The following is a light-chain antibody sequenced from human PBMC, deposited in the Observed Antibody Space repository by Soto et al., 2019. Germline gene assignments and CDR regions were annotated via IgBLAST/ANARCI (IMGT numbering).Light chain of an antibody. CDR1: QSISSS. J-gene: IGKJ1*01. Sequence: DIQMTQSPSSLSASVGDRVTITCRASQSISSSLHWYQHKPGKAPKVLIHAASILQSGVPSRFSGSGSGTDFTLTISNLQPEDLATYYCHQSRSSPQTFGQGTRVEIK. CDR3: HQSRSSPQT. V-gene: IGKV1-39*01. CDR2: AAS.